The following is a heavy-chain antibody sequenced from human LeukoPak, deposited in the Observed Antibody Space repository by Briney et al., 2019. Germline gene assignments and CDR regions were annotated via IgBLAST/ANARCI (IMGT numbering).Heavy chain of an antibody. D-gene: IGHD4-17*01. J-gene: IGHJ5*02. CDR3: ARGFFYGDYP. V-gene: IGHV4-4*07. CDR1: GGSISRYY. CDR2: IYTSGST. Sequence: SETLSLTCTVSGGSISRYYWSWIRQPAGKGLEWIGHIYTSGSTSYNPSLKSRVTMSVDTSKNQFSLKLSSVTAADTAVYYCARGFFYGDYPWGQGILVTVSS.